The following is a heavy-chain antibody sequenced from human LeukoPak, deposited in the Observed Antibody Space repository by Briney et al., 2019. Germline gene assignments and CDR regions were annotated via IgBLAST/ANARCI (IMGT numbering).Heavy chain of an antibody. CDR3: ARMMTPPDDAFDI. CDR1: GGSFSGYY. J-gene: IGHJ3*02. D-gene: IGHD2-15*01. V-gene: IGHV4-34*01. CDR2: INHSGST. Sequence: PSETLSLTCAVYGGSFSGYYWSWIRQPPGKGLEWIGEINHSGSTNYNPSLKSRVTISVDTSKNQFSLKLSSVTAADTAVYYCARMMTPPDDAFDIWGQGTMVTVSS.